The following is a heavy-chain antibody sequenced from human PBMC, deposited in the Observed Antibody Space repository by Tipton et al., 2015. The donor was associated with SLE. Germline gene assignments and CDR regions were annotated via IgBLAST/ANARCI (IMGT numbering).Heavy chain of an antibody. V-gene: IGHV4-59*11. J-gene: IGHJ3*02. CDR3: ARSRESVNSAAFEI. Sequence: TLSLTCTVSGGSISSHYWSWIRQPPGKGLEWIGYIYYSGSTNYNPSLKSRVTISVDTSKNQFSLKLSSVTAADTAVYSCARSRESVNSAAFEIWGQGTMVTVSS. CDR2: IYYSGST. CDR1: GGSISSHY. D-gene: IGHD4-23*01.